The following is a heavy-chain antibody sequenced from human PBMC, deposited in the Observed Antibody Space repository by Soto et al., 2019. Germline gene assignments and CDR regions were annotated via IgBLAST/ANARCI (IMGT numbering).Heavy chain of an antibody. CDR3: ARGGRSVAFDI. J-gene: IGHJ3*02. CDR2: INAGNGNT. CDR1: GYTFTSYA. V-gene: IGHV1-3*01. Sequence: GASVKISCKASGYTFTSYAMHWVRQAPGQRLEWMGWINAGNGNTKYSQKFQGRVTITRDTSASTAYMELSSLRSEDTAVYYCARGGRSVAFDIWGQGTMVTVSS. D-gene: IGHD3-16*01.